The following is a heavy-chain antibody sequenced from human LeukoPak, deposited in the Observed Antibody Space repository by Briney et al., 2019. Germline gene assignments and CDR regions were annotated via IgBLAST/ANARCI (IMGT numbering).Heavy chain of an antibody. D-gene: IGHD6-13*01. V-gene: IGHV4-59*01. CDR3: AREGSSWYGVDF. CDR2: IYYSGST. J-gene: IGHJ4*02. CDR1: GGSISSYY. Sequence: SSETLSLTCTVSGGSISSYYWSWIRQPPGKGLEWIGYIYYSGSTNYNPSLKSRVTISVDTSKNQFSLKLSSVTAADTAVYYCAREGSSWYGVDFWGQGTLVTVSS.